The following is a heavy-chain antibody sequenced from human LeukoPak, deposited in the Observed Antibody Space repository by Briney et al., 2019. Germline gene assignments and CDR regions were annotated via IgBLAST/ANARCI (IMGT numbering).Heavy chain of an antibody. Sequence: PSHSLSLTCTLSAGSISNFSWSWIRHPPGKGLEWIGNIYYSGSTNYNPSLKSRVTISVGTSKNQFSLRLSSVTAADTAVYYCAADTMIRGVISWGQGTLVTVSS. J-gene: IGHJ4*02. CDR2: IYYSGST. CDR1: AGSISNFS. D-gene: IGHD3-10*01. CDR3: AADTMIRGVIS. V-gene: IGHV4-59*07.